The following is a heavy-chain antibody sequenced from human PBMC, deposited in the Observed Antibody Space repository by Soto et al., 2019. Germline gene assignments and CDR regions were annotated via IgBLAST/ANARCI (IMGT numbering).Heavy chain of an antibody. CDR3: AKDRSERITIFGVVMVDYYGMDV. Sequence: GGSLRLSYAASGFTFSSYAMSWVRQAPGKGLEWVSAISGSGGSTYYADSVKGRFTISRDNSKNTLYLQMNSLRAEDTAVYYCAKDRSERITIFGVVMVDYYGMDVWGQGTTVTVSS. CDR1: GFTFSSYA. D-gene: IGHD3-3*01. V-gene: IGHV3-23*01. J-gene: IGHJ6*02. CDR2: ISGSGGST.